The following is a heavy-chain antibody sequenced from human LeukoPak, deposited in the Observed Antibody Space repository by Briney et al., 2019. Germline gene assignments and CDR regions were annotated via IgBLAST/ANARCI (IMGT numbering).Heavy chain of an antibody. V-gene: IGHV4-34*01. D-gene: IGHD1-14*01. CDR3: ASLTRNYGMDV. Sequence: PSETLSLTCAAYGGSFSGYYWSWIRQPPGKGLEWIGEINHSGNTNYNPSLKSRVTISVDTSKNQFSLKLSSVTAADTAVYHCASLTRNYGMDVWGQGTTVTVSS. CDR2: INHSGNT. CDR1: GGSFSGYY. J-gene: IGHJ6*02.